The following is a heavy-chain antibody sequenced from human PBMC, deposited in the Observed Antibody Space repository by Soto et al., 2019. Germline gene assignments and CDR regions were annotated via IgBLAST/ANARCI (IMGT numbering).Heavy chain of an antibody. CDR2: IYYSGST. D-gene: IGHD6-19*01. Sequence: SETLSLTCTVSGGSISSSSHYWGWIRQPPGKGLEWIGTIYYSGSTNSNPSLKSRVTISVDTSKNQFALKVNSVTAADTAVYFCARRDSRGWYNAFDIWGQGTTVTVSS. CDR1: GGSISSSSHY. V-gene: IGHV4-39*01. CDR3: ARRDSRGWYNAFDI. J-gene: IGHJ3*02.